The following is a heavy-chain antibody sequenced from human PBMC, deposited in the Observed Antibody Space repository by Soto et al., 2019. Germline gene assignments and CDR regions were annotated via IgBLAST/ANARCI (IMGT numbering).Heavy chain of an antibody. Sequence: GPSVKVSCKASGYTFTSYYMHWVRQAPGQGLEWMGIINPSGGSTSYAQKFQGRVTMTRDTSTSTVYMELSSLRSEDTAVYYCARVIRSGYYFDYWGQGTLVTVSS. V-gene: IGHV1-46*01. CDR2: INPSGGST. J-gene: IGHJ4*02. CDR3: ARVIRSGYYFDY. D-gene: IGHD3-22*01. CDR1: GYTFTSYY.